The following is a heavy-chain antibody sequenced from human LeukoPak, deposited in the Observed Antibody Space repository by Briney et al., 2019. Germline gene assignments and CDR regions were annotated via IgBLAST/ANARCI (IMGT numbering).Heavy chain of an antibody. CDR2: IYHSGST. Sequence: SETLSLTCAVSGGSISSGGYSWSWIRQPPGKGLEWIGYIYHSGSTYYNPSLKSRVTISVDRSKNQFSLKLSSVTAADTAVYHCARVVMAKVTGGALDYWGQGTLVTVSS. CDR3: ARVVMAKVTGGALDY. J-gene: IGHJ4*02. D-gene: IGHD4-17*01. CDR1: GGSISSGGYS. V-gene: IGHV4-30-2*01.